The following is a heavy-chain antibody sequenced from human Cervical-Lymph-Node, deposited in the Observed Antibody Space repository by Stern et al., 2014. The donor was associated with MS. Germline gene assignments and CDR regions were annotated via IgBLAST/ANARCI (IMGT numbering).Heavy chain of an antibody. D-gene: IGHD5-24*01. CDR1: GYTFISYD. Sequence: QVQLVQSGAEVMKPGASVRVSCRASGYTFISYDINWVRQATGQGLEWMGWMNPNSGNSGSAQRFQGIVTMTRDTSISTAYMELSSLTSEDTAVYYCARGHPQFNWFDPWGQGTLVTVSP. CDR3: ARGHPQFNWFDP. V-gene: IGHV1-8*01. J-gene: IGHJ5*02. CDR2: MNPNSGNS.